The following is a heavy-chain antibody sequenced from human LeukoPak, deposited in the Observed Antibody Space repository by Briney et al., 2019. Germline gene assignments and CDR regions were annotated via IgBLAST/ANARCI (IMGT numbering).Heavy chain of an antibody. D-gene: IGHD3-22*01. V-gene: IGHV1-18*01. CDR1: GYTFTSYG. CDR3: ARGRRDTSGYWYFDL. J-gene: IGHJ2*01. Sequence: GASVKASCKASGYTFTSYGINWVRQAPGQGLEWMGWISGNNGKTNYAQKVQGRVTMTTDTSTTTAYMELRSLISDDTAVYYCARGRRDTSGYWYFDLWGRGTLVTVSS. CDR2: ISGNNGKT.